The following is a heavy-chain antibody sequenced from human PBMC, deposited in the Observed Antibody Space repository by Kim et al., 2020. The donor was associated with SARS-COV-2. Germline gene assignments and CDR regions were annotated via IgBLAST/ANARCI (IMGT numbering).Heavy chain of an antibody. CDR3: TKSPNDYGDYGDY. V-gene: IGHV3-49*02. D-gene: IGHD4-17*01. J-gene: IGHJ4*02. Sequence: FAASVQGRFTISRDDSKSIAFLQMNSLKSEDTAVYYCTKSPNDYGDYGDYWGQGTLVTVSS.